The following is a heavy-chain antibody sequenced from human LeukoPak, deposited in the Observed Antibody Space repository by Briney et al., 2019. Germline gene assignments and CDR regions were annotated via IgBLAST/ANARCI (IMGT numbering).Heavy chain of an antibody. CDR2: INSNSGGT. CDR3: VRQISSY. V-gene: IGHV1-2*02. Sequence: ASVKVSCKASGYTVTDYYIHWVRQAPGQRLEWMGWINSNSGGTNYAQKFQGRVTMTRDTSISTAYIELSRLTSDDTAVYYCVRQISSYWGQGTLVTVSS. CDR1: GYTVTDYY. J-gene: IGHJ4*02. D-gene: IGHD2/OR15-2a*01.